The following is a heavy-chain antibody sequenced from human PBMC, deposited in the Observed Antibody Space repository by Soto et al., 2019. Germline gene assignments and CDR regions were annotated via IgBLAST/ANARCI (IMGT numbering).Heavy chain of an antibody. CDR1: GFTFSSYG. J-gene: IGHJ4*01. V-gene: IGHV3-30*18. CDR3: AKEGGLSGSYYISSSYYFDY. D-gene: IGHD1-26*01. Sequence: QVQLVESGGGVVQPGRSLRLSCAASGFTFSSYGMHWVRQAPGKGLEWVAIISYDGSNTYYADSVKGRFTISRDNSKNTLYLQMNSLRAEDTSVYYCAKEGGLSGSYYISSSYYFDYWGHATLVTVSS. CDR2: ISYDGSNT.